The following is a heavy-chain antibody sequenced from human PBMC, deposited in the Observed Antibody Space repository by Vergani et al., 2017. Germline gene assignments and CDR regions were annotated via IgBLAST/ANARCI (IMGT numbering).Heavy chain of an antibody. CDR2: IYYSGST. CDR1: GGSISSYY. Sequence: QVQLQESGPGLVKPSETLSLTCTVSGGSISSYYWSWIRQPPGKGLEWIGYIYYSGSTNYNPSLKSRVTISVDTSKNQFSLKLSSVTAADTAVYYCTREAAMVLGGPDYWGQGTLVTVSS. CDR3: TREAAMVLGGPDY. D-gene: IGHD5-18*01. V-gene: IGHV4-59*01. J-gene: IGHJ4*02.